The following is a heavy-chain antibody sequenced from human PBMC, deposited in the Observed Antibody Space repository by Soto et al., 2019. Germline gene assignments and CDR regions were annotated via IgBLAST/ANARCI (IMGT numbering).Heavy chain of an antibody. CDR1: GFTFSSYS. D-gene: IGHD6-13*01. V-gene: IGHV3-48*02. CDR2: ISSSSSTI. CDR3: GGGIAAAGFFHVDQNWFDP. J-gene: IGHJ5*02. Sequence: EVQLVESGGGLVQPRGSLRLSCAASGFTFSSYSMNWVRQAPGKGLEWVSYISSSSSTIYYAESVKGRFTISRDNAKNSLYLQLNSLRDEATAVYYCGGGIAAAGFFHVDQNWFDPWGQGTLVTVSS.